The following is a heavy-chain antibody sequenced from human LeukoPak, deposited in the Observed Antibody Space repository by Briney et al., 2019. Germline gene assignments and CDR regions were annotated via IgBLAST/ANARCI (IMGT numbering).Heavy chain of an antibody. CDR2: TYYRSKWYN. V-gene: IGHV6-1*01. D-gene: IGHD6-19*01. Sequence: SQTLSLTCDISGDSVSSNSAAWNWIRQSPSRGLEWLGRTYYRSKWYNDYAVSVKSRITINPDTSKNQFSLQLNSVTPEDTAVYYCARAVAGTSVRGYYYYYGMDVWGQGTTVTVSS. CDR3: ARAVAGTSVRGYYYYYGMDV. CDR1: GDSVSSNSAA. J-gene: IGHJ6*02.